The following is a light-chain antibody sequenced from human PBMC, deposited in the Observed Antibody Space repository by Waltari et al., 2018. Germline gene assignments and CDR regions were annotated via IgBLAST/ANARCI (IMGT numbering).Light chain of an antibody. CDR1: QNIGTY. CDR3: QNHERLPAT. CDR2: AAS. J-gene: IGKJ1*01. V-gene: IGKV3-20*01. Sequence: LTQSPGTLSLSPGERATLSCRASQNIGTYLVWYQQQPGQAPRLPMYAASRRATGIPDRFSGSGSGTDFSLTISRLEPEDFAVYYCQNHERLPATFGQGTKVEIK.